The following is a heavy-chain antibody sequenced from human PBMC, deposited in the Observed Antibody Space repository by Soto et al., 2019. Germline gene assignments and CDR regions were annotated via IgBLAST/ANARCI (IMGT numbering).Heavy chain of an antibody. CDR1: GGSISSYY. D-gene: IGHD3-10*01. CDR3: ARAPAYYYGSGRGEYYYGMDV. J-gene: IGHJ6*02. Sequence: SETLSLTCTVSGGSISSYYWSWIRQPPGKGLEWIGYIYYSGSTNYNPSLKSRVTISVDTSKNQFSLKLSSVTAADTAVYYCARAPAYYYGSGRGEYYYGMDVWGQGTTVTVSS. V-gene: IGHV4-59*01. CDR2: IYYSGST.